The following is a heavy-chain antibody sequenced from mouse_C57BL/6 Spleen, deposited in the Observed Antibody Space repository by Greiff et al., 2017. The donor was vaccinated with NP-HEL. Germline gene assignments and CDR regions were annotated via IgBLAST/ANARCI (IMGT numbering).Heavy chain of an antibody. CDR3: ARVRSGAMDY. Sequence: VQLQQSGAELVRPGTSVKVSCKASGYAFTNYLIEWVKQRPGQGLEWIGVINPGSGGTNYNEKFKGKATLTADKSSSTAYMQLSSLTSEDSAVYCCARVRSGAMDYWGQGTSVTVSS. V-gene: IGHV1-54*01. CDR2: INPGSGGT. CDR1: GYAFTNYL. D-gene: IGHD2-14*01. J-gene: IGHJ4*01.